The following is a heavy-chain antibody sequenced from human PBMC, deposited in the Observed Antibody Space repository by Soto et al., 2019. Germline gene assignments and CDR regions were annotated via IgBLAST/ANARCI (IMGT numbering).Heavy chain of an antibody. CDR1: GFTFSSYA. CDR3: VKVGVGCSGGSCYSGLYGMDV. Sequence: QPEGSLRLSCSASGFTFSSYAMHWVRQAPGKGLEYVSAISSNGGSTYYADSVRGRFTISRDNSKNTLYLQMSSLRAEDTAVYYCVKVGVGCSGGSCYSGLYGMDVRGQGTTVTGSS. CDR2: ISSNGGST. V-gene: IGHV3-64D*06. J-gene: IGHJ6*02. D-gene: IGHD2-15*01.